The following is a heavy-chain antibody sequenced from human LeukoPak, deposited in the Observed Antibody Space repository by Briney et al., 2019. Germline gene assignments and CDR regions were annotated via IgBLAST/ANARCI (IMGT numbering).Heavy chain of an antibody. J-gene: IGHJ6*02. CDR3: ARFPNTTMVMGLEYYYYGMDV. D-gene: IGHD5-18*01. V-gene: IGHV1-46*01. Sequence: ASVTVSCTASGYTFTGYYMHWVRQAPGQGLEWMGIINPSGGSISYAQKFQGRVTMTRDTSTSTVYMELSSLRSEDTAVYYCARFPNTTMVMGLEYYYYGMDVWGQGTTVTVSS. CDR2: INPSGGSI. CDR1: GYTFTGYY.